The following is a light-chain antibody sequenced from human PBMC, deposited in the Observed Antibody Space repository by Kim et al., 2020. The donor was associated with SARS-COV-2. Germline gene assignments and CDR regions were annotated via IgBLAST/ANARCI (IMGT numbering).Light chain of an antibody. CDR2: TAS. CDR3: QQYNSYSRT. Sequence: SSVGHRLPLPCRASQSISRCLAFSQQNPGKPPKLLISTASCLESGVPSMFRGSGSVTEFTLTISTLQPDDFATYFCQQYNSYSRTFGQGTKVDIK. J-gene: IGKJ1*01. V-gene: IGKV1-5*03. CDR1: QSISRC.